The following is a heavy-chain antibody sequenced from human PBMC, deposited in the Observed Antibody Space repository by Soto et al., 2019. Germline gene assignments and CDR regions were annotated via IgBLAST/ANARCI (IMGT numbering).Heavy chain of an antibody. CDR1: GFTFRSFT. D-gene: IGHD6-13*01. J-gene: IGHJ5*02. Sequence: GGSLRLSCAASGFTFRSFTMNWVRQAPGKGLEWVSTISSNSAYIYYTDALRGRFTISRDNAKNSLHLQMNSLRAEDTAVYYCTRNASRDSSARGWFDPWGPGTLVTVSS. V-gene: IGHV3-21*01. CDR3: TRNASRDSSARGWFDP. CDR2: ISSNSAYI.